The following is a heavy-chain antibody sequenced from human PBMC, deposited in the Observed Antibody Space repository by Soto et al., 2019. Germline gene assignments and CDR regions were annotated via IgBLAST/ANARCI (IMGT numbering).Heavy chain of an antibody. D-gene: IGHD3-3*01. V-gene: IGHV4-31*03. Sequence: SETLSLTCTVSGGSISSGGYYWSWIRQHPGKGLEWIGYIYYSGSTYYNPSLKSRVTISVDTSKNQFSLKLSSVTAADTAVYYCARIRGKRITIFGVVINGWFDPWGQGTLVTVSS. CDR1: GGSISSGGYY. J-gene: IGHJ5*02. CDR2: IYYSGST. CDR3: ARIRGKRITIFGVVINGWFDP.